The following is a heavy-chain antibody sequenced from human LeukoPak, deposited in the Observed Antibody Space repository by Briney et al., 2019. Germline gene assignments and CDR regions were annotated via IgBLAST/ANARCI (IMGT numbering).Heavy chain of an antibody. Sequence: SETLSLTCTVSGGSISSSSYYWGWIRQPPGKGLEWIGSIYYSGSTYYNPSLKSRVTISVDTSKNQFSLKLSSVTAADTAVYYCAREGNEEYYDYVWGSYRREGRYMDVWGKGTTVTVSS. CDR2: IYYSGST. V-gene: IGHV4-39*07. J-gene: IGHJ6*03. D-gene: IGHD3-16*02. CDR3: AREGNEEYYDYVWGSYRREGRYMDV. CDR1: GGSISSSSYY.